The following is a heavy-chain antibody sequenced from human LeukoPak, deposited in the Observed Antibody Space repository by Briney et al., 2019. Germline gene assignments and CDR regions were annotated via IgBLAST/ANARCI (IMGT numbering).Heavy chain of an antibody. D-gene: IGHD1-26*01. CDR2: ISGSGGST. CDR1: GFTFSSYG. Sequence: PGGSLRLSCAASGFTFSSYGMSWVRQAPGKGLEWVSAISGSGGSTYYADSVKGRFTISRDNSKNTLYLQMNSLRAEDTAVYYCAKDLMSPGSYHFDYWGQGTLVTVSS. J-gene: IGHJ4*02. V-gene: IGHV3-23*01. CDR3: AKDLMSPGSYHFDY.